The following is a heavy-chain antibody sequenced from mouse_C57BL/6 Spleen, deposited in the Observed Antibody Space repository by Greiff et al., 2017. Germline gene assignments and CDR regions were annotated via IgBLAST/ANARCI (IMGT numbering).Heavy chain of an antibody. D-gene: IGHD2-10*01. CDR2: IYPGDGDT. CDR1: GYAFSSSW. J-gene: IGHJ2*01. CDR3: VRTGLLAP. Sequence: VQLQESGPELVKPGASVKISCKASGYAFSSSWMNWVKQRPGKGLEWIGRIYPGDGDTNYNGKFKGKATLTADKSSSTAYMQLSSLTSEDSAVYFCVRTGLLAPWGQGTTLTVSS. V-gene: IGHV1-82*01.